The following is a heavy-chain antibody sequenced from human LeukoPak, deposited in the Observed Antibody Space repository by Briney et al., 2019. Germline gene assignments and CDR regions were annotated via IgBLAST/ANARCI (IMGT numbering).Heavy chain of an antibody. CDR2: IYYSGST. D-gene: IGHD3-10*01. Sequence: SETLSLTCAVYGGPFSDYYWSWIRQHPGKGLEWIGYIYYSGSTYYNPSLKSRVTISVDTSKNQFSLKLSSVTAADTAVYYCARVPLYGERDYWGQGTLVTVSS. J-gene: IGHJ4*02. CDR1: GGPFSDYY. CDR3: ARVPLYGERDY. V-gene: IGHV4-31*11.